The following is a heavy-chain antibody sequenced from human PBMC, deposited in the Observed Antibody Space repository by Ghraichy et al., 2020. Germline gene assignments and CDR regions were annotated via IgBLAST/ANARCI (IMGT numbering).Heavy chain of an antibody. V-gene: IGHV3-23*01. Sequence: GGSLRLSCAASGFTFSSYAMSWVRQAPGKGLEWVSAISGSGGSTYYADSVKGRFTISRDNSKNTLYLQMNSLRAEDTAVYYCAKDQRAGYCSGGSCPRYYFDYWGQGTLVTVSS. CDR3: AKDQRAGYCSGGSCPRYYFDY. D-gene: IGHD2-15*01. J-gene: IGHJ4*02. CDR1: GFTFSSYA. CDR2: ISGSGGST.